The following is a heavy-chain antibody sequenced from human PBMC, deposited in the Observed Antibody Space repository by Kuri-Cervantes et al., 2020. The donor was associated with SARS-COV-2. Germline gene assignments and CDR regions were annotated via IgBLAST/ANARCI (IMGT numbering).Heavy chain of an antibody. Sequence: GSLRLSCTVSDGSISNYCWSWIRQPPGKGLEWIGYIYHSGSTNYNPSLNSRVTISIDTSKNQFALRLSTVTAADTAVYYCARGGTYYYDRSGFDWFDPWGQGTLVTVSS. CDR1: DGSISNYC. CDR2: IYHSGST. D-gene: IGHD3-22*01. V-gene: IGHV4-59*01. J-gene: IGHJ5*02. CDR3: ARGGTYYYDRSGFDWFDP.